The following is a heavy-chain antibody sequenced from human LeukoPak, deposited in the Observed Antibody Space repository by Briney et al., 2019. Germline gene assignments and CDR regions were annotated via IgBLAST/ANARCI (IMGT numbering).Heavy chain of an antibody. J-gene: IGHJ4*02. CDR1: GFSLSNARMG. V-gene: IGHV2-26*01. CDR3: ARMGGGVAVAGTVIGYYFDY. D-gene: IGHD6-19*01. Sequence: SGPTLVNPTETLTLTCTVSGFSLSNARMGVSWIRQPPGKALEWLAHIFSNDEKSYSTSLKSRLTISKDTSKSQVVLTMTNMDPVDTATYYCARMGGGVAVAGTVIGYYFDYWGQGTLVTVSS. CDR2: IFSNDEK.